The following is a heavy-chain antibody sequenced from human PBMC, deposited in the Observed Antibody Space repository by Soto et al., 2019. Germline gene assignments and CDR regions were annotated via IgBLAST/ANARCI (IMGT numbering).Heavy chain of an antibody. D-gene: IGHD4-17*01. CDR2: IYWDDDK. Sequence: QITLKESGPTLVKPTQTLTLTCTFSGFSLSTSGVGVGWIRQPPGKALEWLALIYWDDDKRSSPSLKSRLTSTKHTSKNRDVHTMTAMHPVDTAPYYLAQSGHYGGNSDAFEIWGQGTMVTVSS. J-gene: IGHJ3*02. V-gene: IGHV2-5*02. CDR1: GFSLSTSGVG. CDR3: AQSGHYGGNSDAFEI.